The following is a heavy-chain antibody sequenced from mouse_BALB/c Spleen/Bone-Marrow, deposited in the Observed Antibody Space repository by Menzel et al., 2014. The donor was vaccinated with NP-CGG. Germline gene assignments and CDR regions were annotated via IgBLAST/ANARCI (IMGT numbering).Heavy chain of an antibody. V-gene: IGHV5-4*02. Sequence: EVQGVESGGGLVKPGGSLKLSCAASGFTFSDYYMYWVRQTPEKRLEWVATISDGGSYTYYPDSVKGRFTISGDNAKNNLYLQMSSLKSEDTAMYYCARIYYDYDGGVYYYAMDYWGQGTSVTVSS. D-gene: IGHD2-4*01. CDR3: ARIYYDYDGGVYYYAMDY. CDR2: ISDGGSYT. J-gene: IGHJ4*01. CDR1: GFTFSDYY.